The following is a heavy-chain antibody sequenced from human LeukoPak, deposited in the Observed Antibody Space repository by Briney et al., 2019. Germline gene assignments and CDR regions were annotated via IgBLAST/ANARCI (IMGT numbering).Heavy chain of an antibody. V-gene: IGHV3-53*01. CDR1: GFTVSSNY. J-gene: IGHJ4*02. D-gene: IGHD5-18*01. CDR3: ARASGGYSYGSYYFDY. Sequence: GGSLRLSCAASGFTVSSNYMSWVRQAPGKGLEWVSLIYSGGSTYYADSVKGRFTISRDNSKSTLYLQMNSLRAEDTAVYYCARASGGYSYGSYYFDYWGQGTLVTVSS. CDR2: IYSGGST.